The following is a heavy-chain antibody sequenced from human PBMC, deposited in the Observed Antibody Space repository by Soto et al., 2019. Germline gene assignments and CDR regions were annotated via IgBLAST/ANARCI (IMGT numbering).Heavy chain of an antibody. CDR3: ARVYDILTSAWLDP. CDR1: GFTFGDYY. J-gene: IGHJ5*02. D-gene: IGHD3-9*01. V-gene: IGHV3-11*03. CDR2: ISTNSRYT. Sequence: PGGSLRLSCAASGFTFGDYYVSWIRQAPGKGLEWISYISTNSRYTKYADSVKGRFTISRDDAKNSLYLQMNSLRVEDTAVYYCARVYDILTSAWLDPWGQGTLVTVSS.